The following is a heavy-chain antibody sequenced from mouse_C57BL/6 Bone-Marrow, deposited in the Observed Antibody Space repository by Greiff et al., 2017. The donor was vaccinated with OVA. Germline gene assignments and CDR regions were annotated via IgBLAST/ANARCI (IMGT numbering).Heavy chain of an antibody. V-gene: IGHV1-82*01. Sequence: QVQLQQSGPELVKPGASVKISCKASGYAFSSSWMNWVKQRPGKGLEWIGRIYPGDGDTNYNGKFKGKATLTADKSSSTAYMQLRSLTSEDSAVYCYARYTYYYRSSYRYYYAMYYWGQGTSFTVSS. J-gene: IGHJ4*01. D-gene: IGHD1-1*01. CDR1: GYAFSSSW. CDR2: IYPGDGDT. CDR3: ARYTYYYRSSYRYYYAMYY.